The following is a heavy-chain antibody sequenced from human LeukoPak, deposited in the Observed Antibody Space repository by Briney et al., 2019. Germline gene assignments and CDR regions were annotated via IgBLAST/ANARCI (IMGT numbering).Heavy chain of an antibody. Sequence: GGSLRLSCAASGFTFTTYAMSWVRQAPGEGLEWVSGISNSGDSTYYSDSVKGRFTISRDNAKNSLFLQMNSLRADDTAVYYCARPSVLGPNTDYWGQGTLVTVSS. D-gene: IGHD4/OR15-4a*01. CDR2: ISNSGDST. J-gene: IGHJ4*02. CDR1: GFTFTTYA. CDR3: ARPSVLGPNTDY. V-gene: IGHV3-23*01.